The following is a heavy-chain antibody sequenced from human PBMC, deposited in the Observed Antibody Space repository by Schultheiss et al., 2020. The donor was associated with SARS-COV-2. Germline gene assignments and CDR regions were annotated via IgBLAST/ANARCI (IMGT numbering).Heavy chain of an antibody. J-gene: IGHJ6*03. V-gene: IGHV3-33*06. CDR3: AKDPYYYYYMDV. CDR2: IWYDGSNK. CDR1: GFTFSSYG. Sequence: GGSLRLSCAASGFTFSSYGMHWVRQAPGKGLEWVAVIWYDGSNKYYADSVKGRFTISRDNSKNTLYLQMNSLRAEDTAVYYCAKDPYYYYYMDVWGKGTTVTVSS.